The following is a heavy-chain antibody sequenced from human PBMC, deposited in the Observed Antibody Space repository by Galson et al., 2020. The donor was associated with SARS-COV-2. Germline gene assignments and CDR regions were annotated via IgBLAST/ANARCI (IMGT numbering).Heavy chain of an antibody. CDR2: IYKSGRT. CDR3: ARGNSPCVTIFGILTGTCGMDV. D-gene: IGHD3-3*01. V-gene: IGHV4-61*02. CDR1: GASISSGPYY. Sequence: SETLSLTCTVSGASISSGPYYWSWIRQPAGKGLEWIGRIYKSGRTDYNPSLWRQATMSVATSKNQFSLKLSSVTAADTAVYYCARGNSPCVTIFGILTGTCGMDVWGQGTTVTVSS. J-gene: IGHJ6*02.